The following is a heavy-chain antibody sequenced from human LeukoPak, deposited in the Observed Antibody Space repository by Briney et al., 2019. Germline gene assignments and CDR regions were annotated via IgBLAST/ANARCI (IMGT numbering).Heavy chain of an antibody. J-gene: IGHJ4*02. CDR3: AKDYVWGSYRYGFDY. V-gene: IGHV3-74*01. CDR2: INSDGSST. D-gene: IGHD3-16*02. Sequence: GGSLRLSCAASGFTFGSYWMHWVRQAPGKGLVWVSRINSDGSSTSYADSVKGRFTISRDNSKNTLYLQMNSLRAEDTAVYYCAKDYVWGSYRYGFDYWGQGTLVTVSS. CDR1: GFTFGSYW.